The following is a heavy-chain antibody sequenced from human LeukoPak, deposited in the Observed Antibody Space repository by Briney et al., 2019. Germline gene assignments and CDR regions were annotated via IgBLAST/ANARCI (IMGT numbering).Heavy chain of an antibody. CDR2: MNPNSGNT. Sequence: ASVKVSCKASGYTFTSYDINWVRQATGQGLEWMGWMNPNSGNTGYAQKFQGRVTMTRNTSISTAYMELSSLRFEDTAVYYCARGPVAGTRIDPWGQGTLVTVSS. CDR1: GYTFTSYD. J-gene: IGHJ5*02. CDR3: ARGPVAGTRIDP. V-gene: IGHV1-8*01. D-gene: IGHD6-19*01.